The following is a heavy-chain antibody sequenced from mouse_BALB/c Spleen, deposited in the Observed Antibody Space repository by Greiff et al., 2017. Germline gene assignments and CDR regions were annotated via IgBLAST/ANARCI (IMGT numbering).Heavy chain of an antibody. D-gene: IGHD1-1*01. CDR2: ISSGSSTI. Sequence: EVQGVESGGDLVKPGGSLKLSCAASGFTFSSFGMHWVRQAPEKGLEWVAYISSGSSTIYYADTVKGRFTISRDNPKNTLFLQMTSLRSEDTAMYYCARNYGSRGYAMDYWGQGTSVTVSS. J-gene: IGHJ4*01. V-gene: IGHV5-17*02. CDR1: GFTFSSFG. CDR3: ARNYGSRGYAMDY.